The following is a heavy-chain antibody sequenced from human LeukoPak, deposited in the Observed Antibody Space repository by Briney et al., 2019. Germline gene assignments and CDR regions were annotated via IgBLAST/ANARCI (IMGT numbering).Heavy chain of an antibody. D-gene: IGHD3-16*02. V-gene: IGHV4-34*01. Sequence: SETLSLTCAVYGGSFSGYYWSWIRQPPGKGLEWIGEINHSGGTNYNPSLKSRVTISVDTSANHVSLQMTSVTAADTAVYYCAREGGSYRPLDYSGQGTLVTVSS. J-gene: IGHJ4*02. CDR2: INHSGGT. CDR1: GGSFSGYY. CDR3: AREGGSYRPLDY.